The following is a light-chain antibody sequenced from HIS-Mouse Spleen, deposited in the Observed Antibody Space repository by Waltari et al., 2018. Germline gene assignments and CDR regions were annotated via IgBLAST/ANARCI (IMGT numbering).Light chain of an antibody. CDR3: QQRSNWPIT. CDR1: QSVSSY. CDR2: DAS. J-gene: IGKJ5*01. Sequence: EIVLTQSPATLSLSPGERATLSCRASQSVSSYLAWYQQKPGQAPRLLIYDASKRATGIPARFRGSGSGTDFTLTISSLEPEYFAVYYCQQRSNWPITFGQGTRLEIK. V-gene: IGKV3-11*01.